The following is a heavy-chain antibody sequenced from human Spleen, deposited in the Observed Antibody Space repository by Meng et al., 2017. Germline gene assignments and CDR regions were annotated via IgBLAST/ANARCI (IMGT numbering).Heavy chain of an antibody. D-gene: IGHD3-22*01. J-gene: IGHJ3*02. CDR2: IYYSGST. CDR1: GGSVISDGYY. CDR3: ARHTYYDSSGYYPFHDAFDI. V-gene: IGHV4-61*08. Sequence: SETLSLTCTVSGGSVISDGYYWSWIRQHPGKGLEWIGYIYYSGSTNYNPSLKSRVTISVDTSKNQFSLKLSSVTAADTAVYYCARHTYYDSSGYYPFHDAFDIWGQGTMVTVSS.